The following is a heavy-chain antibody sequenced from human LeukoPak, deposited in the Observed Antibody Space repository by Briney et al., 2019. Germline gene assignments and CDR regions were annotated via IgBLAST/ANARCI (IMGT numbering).Heavy chain of an antibody. CDR2: IYYSGST. CDR1: GGSISSHY. CDR3: ARELGAGFDY. J-gene: IGHJ4*02. D-gene: IGHD6-25*01. V-gene: IGHV4-59*11. Sequence: PSETLSLTCTVSGGSISSHYWSWIRQPPGKGLEWIGYIYYSGSTNYNPSLKSRVTISVDTSKNQFSLKLSSVTAAHTAVYYCARELGAGFDYWGQGTLLTVSS.